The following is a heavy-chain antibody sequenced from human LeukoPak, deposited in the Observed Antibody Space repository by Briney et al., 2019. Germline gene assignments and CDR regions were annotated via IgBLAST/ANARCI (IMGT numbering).Heavy chain of an antibody. CDR1: GGSITSRSNY. V-gene: IGHV4-39*07. J-gene: IGHJ6*03. D-gene: IGHD4-17*01. Sequence: PSETLSLTCTVSGGSITSRSNYWGWIRQPPGKGLEWIGSINYSGSTYYNPSLKSRVTISVDTSKNQFSLKLSSVTAADTAVYYCARGSVTPVAYYMDVWGKGTTVTVSS. CDR3: ARGSVTPVAYYMDV. CDR2: INYSGST.